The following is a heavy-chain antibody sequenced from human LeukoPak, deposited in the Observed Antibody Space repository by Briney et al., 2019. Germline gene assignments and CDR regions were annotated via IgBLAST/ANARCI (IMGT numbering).Heavy chain of an antibody. V-gene: IGHV1-2*02. CDR2: INPNSGGT. CDR3: ARDDYVDYAPEDY. Sequence: ASVKVSCKTSGYPFTGYNIHWVRQAPGQGLEWMGWINPNSGGTNYAQKFQGRVIMTRDTSISAAYMELTRLRSDDTAVYYCARDDYVDYAPEDYWGQGTLVTVSS. D-gene: IGHD4-17*01. J-gene: IGHJ4*02. CDR1: GYPFTGYN.